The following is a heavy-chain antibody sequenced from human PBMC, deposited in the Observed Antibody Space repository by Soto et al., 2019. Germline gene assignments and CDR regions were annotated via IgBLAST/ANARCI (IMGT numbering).Heavy chain of an antibody. D-gene: IGHD3-9*01. CDR2: VYTSGST. J-gene: IGHJ6*02. CDR1: GGSISSYY. CDR3: AREGLDWSVEGMDV. V-gene: IGHV4-4*07. Sequence: QVQLRESGPGLVKPSETLSLTCTVSGGSISSYYWSWIRQPVGQGLEWIGHVYTSGSTTYNPSLKKRVTMSVDTSKNQFSLRLRSVTAADTAVYYCAREGLDWSVEGMDVWGRGTTVTVSS.